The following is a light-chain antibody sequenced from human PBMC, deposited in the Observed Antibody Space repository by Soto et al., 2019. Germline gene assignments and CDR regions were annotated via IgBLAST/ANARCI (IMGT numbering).Light chain of an antibody. CDR1: QSISSY. V-gene: IGKV1-39*01. Sequence: IQMTQSPSSLSACAGDRATITCRASQSISSYLNWYQQKPGKAHKLLIYAAYTLQSGVQSRFSGSGSGTDFTLTIRSLQPEEFATYYCKQLNSYPITFGQGTRLEIK. J-gene: IGKJ5*01. CDR3: KQLNSYPIT. CDR2: AAY.